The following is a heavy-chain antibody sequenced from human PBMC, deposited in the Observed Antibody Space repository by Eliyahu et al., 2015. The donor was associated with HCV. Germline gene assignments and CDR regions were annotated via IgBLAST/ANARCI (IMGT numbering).Heavy chain of an antibody. CDR3: AGEEVGATIRFVWYFDL. V-gene: IGHV1-69*04. CDR1: GGTFSXYA. J-gene: IGHJ2*01. Sequence: QVQLVQSGAEVKKPGSSVKVSCKAXGGTFSXYAISWVRQAPGQGLEXMGRIIPILGIANYAQKFQGRVTITADKSTSTAYMELSSLRSEDTAVYYCAGEEVGATIRFVWYFDLWGRGTLVTVSS. D-gene: IGHD1-26*01. CDR2: IIPILGIA.